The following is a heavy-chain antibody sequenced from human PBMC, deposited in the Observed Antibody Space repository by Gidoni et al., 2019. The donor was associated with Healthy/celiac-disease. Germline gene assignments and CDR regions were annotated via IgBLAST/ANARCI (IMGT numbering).Heavy chain of an antibody. V-gene: IGHV1-24*01. CDR1: GYTLTEFS. CDR3: ATYVECELLDHDSFDI. J-gene: IGHJ3*02. D-gene: IGHD1-26*01. Sequence: QVQLVQSGAEVKKPGASVKVSCKVSGYTLTEFSMHWVRQAPGKWLEWMGGFDPEDGETIYAQKFQGRVTMTEDTSTDTAYMELSSLRSEDTAVYYCATYVECELLDHDSFDIWGQGTMVTVSS. CDR2: FDPEDGET.